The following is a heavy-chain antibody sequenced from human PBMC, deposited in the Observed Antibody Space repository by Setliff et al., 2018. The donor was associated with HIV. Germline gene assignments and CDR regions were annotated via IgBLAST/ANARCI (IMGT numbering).Heavy chain of an antibody. Sequence: PSETLSLTCTVSGDSITSGNFFWSWIRQSPGKGLEWIGYIYFSGSATHNPTLKSPVSISVDTSKNRFYLTITSVTAADTAVYYCARGRVFCDGDSCYHFDYWGRGILVTVSS. J-gene: IGHJ4*02. CDR2: IYFSGSA. D-gene: IGHD2-21*02. CDR1: GDSITSGNFF. CDR3: ARGRVFCDGDSCYHFDY. V-gene: IGHV4-31*01.